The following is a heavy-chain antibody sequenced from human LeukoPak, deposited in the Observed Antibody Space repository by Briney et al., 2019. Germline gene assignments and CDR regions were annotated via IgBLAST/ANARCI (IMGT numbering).Heavy chain of an antibody. D-gene: IGHD3-9*01. CDR1: GGSISSYY. CDR3: ARLTGYSSESWFDP. CDR2: IYYSGST. J-gene: IGHJ5*02. V-gene: IGHV4-59*01. Sequence: PSETLSLTCTVPGGSISSYYWSWIRQPPGKGLEWIGYIYYSGSTNYNPSLKSRVTISVHTSKNQFSLKLSSVTAADTAVYYCARLTGYSSESWFDPWGQGTLVTVSS.